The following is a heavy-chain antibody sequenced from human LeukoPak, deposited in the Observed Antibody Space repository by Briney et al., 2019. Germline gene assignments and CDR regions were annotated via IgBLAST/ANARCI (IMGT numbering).Heavy chain of an antibody. D-gene: IGHD1-14*01. CDR3: AREVWGPEY. CDR2: ISSSSSTI. CDR1: GFTFSSYS. Sequence: GGSLRLSCAASGFTFSSYSMNWVRQAPGKGLEWVSYISSSSSTIYYADPVKGRFTISRDNTKNSVYLQMSSLRAEDTAVYYCAREVWGPEYWGQGTLVTVSS. J-gene: IGHJ4*02. V-gene: IGHV3-48*04.